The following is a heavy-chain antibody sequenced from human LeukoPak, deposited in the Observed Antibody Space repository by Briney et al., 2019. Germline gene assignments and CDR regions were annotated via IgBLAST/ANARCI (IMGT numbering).Heavy chain of an antibody. D-gene: IGHD6-19*01. CDR1: GFTFSSYS. Sequence: GGSLRLSCAASGFTFSSYSMNWVRQAPGKGLEWISYISSSSSTIYNADSVKGRFTISRDNAKSSLYLQMNSLRAEDTAVYYCARDAGAVAADYWGQGTLVTVSS. V-gene: IGHV3-48*04. CDR3: ARDAGAVAADY. CDR2: ISSSSSTI. J-gene: IGHJ4*02.